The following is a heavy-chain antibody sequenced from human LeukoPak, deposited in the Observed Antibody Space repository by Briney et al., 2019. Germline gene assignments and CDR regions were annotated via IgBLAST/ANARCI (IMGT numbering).Heavy chain of an antibody. CDR2: ISWNSGSI. CDR3: AKGYSSSLDCFDY. J-gene: IGHJ4*02. D-gene: IGHD6-6*01. V-gene: IGHV3-9*01. CDR1: GFTFDDYA. Sequence: GRSLRLSCAASGFTFDDYAMPWVRQAPGKGLEWVSGISWNSGSIGYADSVKGRFTISRDNAKNSLYLQMNSLRAEDTALYYCAKGYSSSLDCFDYWGQGTLVTVSS.